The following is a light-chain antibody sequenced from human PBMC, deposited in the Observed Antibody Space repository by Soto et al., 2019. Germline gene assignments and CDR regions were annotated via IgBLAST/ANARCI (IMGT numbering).Light chain of an antibody. V-gene: IGLV2-23*02. CDR3: SSFADGFNVV. Sequence: QSVLTQPASVSGSPGQSITISCTGTSSDVGSYNLVSWYQQHPGKAPKLMIYEVFKRPSEIPARFSASKSGNTASLIVSGLQPEDEAEYFCSSFADGFNVVFGGGTKVTVL. J-gene: IGLJ2*01. CDR1: SSDVGSYNL. CDR2: EVF.